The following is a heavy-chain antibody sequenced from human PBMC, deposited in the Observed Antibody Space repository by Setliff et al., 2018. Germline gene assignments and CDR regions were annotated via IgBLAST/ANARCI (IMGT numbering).Heavy chain of an antibody. J-gene: IGHJ6*03. CDR1: GYTFTTYA. CDR2: INTNTGNP. Sequence: ASVKVSCKASGYTFTTYAINWVRQAPGQGPEWMGWINTNTGNPIYAQGFTGRFVFSLDTSVSTAYLQISGLKAEDSAVYYCARANRFGTALYKGYYYLDVWGKGTTVTVSS. CDR3: ARANRFGTALYKGYYYLDV. D-gene: IGHD3-16*01. V-gene: IGHV7-4-1*02.